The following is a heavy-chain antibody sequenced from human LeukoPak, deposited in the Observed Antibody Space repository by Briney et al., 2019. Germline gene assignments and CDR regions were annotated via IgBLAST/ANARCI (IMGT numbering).Heavy chain of an antibody. D-gene: IGHD6-19*01. Sequence: SVKVSCQASGYTFTDYYLHWVRQAPGQGLEWMGRINPNSGGTNYAQKFQGRVTMTRDTSINTAYMELNNLRSDDTAIYYCARAGSSSGWWDFAYWGPGTLVTVSS. CDR2: INPNSGGT. CDR1: GYTFTDYY. J-gene: IGHJ4*02. V-gene: IGHV1-2*06. CDR3: ARAGSSSGWWDFAY.